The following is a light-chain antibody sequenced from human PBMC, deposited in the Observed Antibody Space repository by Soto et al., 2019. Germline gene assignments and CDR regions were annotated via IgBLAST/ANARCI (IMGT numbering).Light chain of an antibody. V-gene: IGKV4-1*01. CDR3: PQNESSPPT. CDR2: WAS. CDR1: QRVLYSSNNKTY. J-gene: IGKJ2*01. Sequence: DIVMTQSPDSLAVSLGERATINCKSSQRVLYSSNNKTYLAWYQQRPGQPPKLLIYWASTRDSGVPDRFSGSGSGTDFTITITSLQAEDVAVYYCPQNESSPPTFGQGTKLEIK.